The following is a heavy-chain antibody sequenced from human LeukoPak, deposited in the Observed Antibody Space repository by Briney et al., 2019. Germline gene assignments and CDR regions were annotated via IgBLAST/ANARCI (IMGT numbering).Heavy chain of an antibody. CDR2: IYSSGHT. Sequence: ASETLSLTCIVSGGSISSYYWSWIRQPAGKGLEWIGRIYSSGHTNYNPSLKSRVTTLVDKSKNQFSLKLSSVTAADTAVYYCARSGPIEVAGVDYWGQGTLVTVSS. CDR1: GGSISSYY. D-gene: IGHD6-19*01. CDR3: ARSGPIEVAGVDY. V-gene: IGHV4-4*07. J-gene: IGHJ4*02.